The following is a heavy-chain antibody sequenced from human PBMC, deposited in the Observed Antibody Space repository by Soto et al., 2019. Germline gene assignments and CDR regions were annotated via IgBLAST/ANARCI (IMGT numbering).Heavy chain of an antibody. J-gene: IGHJ4*02. V-gene: IGHV3-7*01. CDR2: INQDGSAK. CDR1: GFTFSSYW. Sequence: EVQLVESGGGLVQPGGSLRLSCAASGFTFSSYWMNWVRQAPGKGPEWVANINQDGSAKNYVDSVKGRFTISRDNAKNSLFLQVDSLRAEDTAVYYCATYDNSGRIVYWGQGTLVTVSS. D-gene: IGHD3-22*01. CDR3: ATYDNSGRIVY.